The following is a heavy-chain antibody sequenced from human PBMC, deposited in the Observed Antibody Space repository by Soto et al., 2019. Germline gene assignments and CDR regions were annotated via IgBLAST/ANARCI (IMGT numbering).Heavy chain of an antibody. CDR2: INHSGST. D-gene: IGHD3-3*01. V-gene: IGHV4-34*01. J-gene: IGHJ5*02. CDR3: ARGMDVFAGITIFGVVIRTRGWFDP. Sequence: NPSETLSLTCAVYGGSFSGYYWSWIRQPPGKGLEWIGEINHSGSTNYNPSLKSRVTISVDTSKNQFSLKLSSVTAADTAVYYCARGMDVFAGITIFGVVIRTRGWFDPWGQGTLVTVSS. CDR1: GGSFSGYY.